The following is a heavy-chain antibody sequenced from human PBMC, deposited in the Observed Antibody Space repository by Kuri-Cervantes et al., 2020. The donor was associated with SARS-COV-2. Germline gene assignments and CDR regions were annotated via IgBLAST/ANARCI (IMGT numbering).Heavy chain of an antibody. V-gene: IGHV4-39*01. CDR2: LYNGATT. CDR1: GGSISSSSY. J-gene: IGHJ2*01. CDR3: VRHEGDYDYWSGDQRGVGGTGYFAL. D-gene: IGHD3-3*01. Sequence: SETLSLTCTVSGGSISSSSYWGWVRQPPGKGLEWIASLYNGATTYQHPSLESRITMSADTSRNQISLNLNSVTAADTAVYYCVRHEGDYDYWSGDQRGVGGTGYFALWGRGTLVTVSS.